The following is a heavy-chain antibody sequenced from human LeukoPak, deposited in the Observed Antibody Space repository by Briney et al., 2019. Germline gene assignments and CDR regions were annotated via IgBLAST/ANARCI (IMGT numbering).Heavy chain of an antibody. J-gene: IGHJ4*02. D-gene: IGHD2-15*01. V-gene: IGHV3-7*01. CDR2: IRQDGREK. CDR3: GRGSRISDY. CDR1: GFIFSSYW. Sequence: GGSLRLSCEVSGFIFSSYWMSWVRQAPGKGPEWVAHIRQDGREKDYVDSVKGRFTISRDNAKNSLYLQMSSLRAEDTAVYYCGRGSRISDYWGQGTQVTVSS.